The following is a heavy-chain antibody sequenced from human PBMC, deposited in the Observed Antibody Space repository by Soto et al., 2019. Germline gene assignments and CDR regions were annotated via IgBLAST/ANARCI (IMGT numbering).Heavy chain of an antibody. Sequence: GGSLRLSCAASGLTFSNYAMSWVRQAPGKGLEWVSSISRDGVSTYYPDSVKGRFTISRDNSKSTLFLQMNSLRAEDTAMYYCAKSLEIFYSGGDCSHWGQGTLVTVSS. CDR1: GLTFSNYA. V-gene: IGHV3-23*01. CDR2: ISRDGVST. J-gene: IGHJ4*02. D-gene: IGHD2-21*02. CDR3: AKSLEIFYSGGDCSH.